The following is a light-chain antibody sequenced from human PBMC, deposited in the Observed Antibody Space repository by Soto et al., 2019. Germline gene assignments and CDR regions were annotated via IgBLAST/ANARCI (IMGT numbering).Light chain of an antibody. CDR3: QRYYNWPLYT. CDR2: GAA. CDR1: QSVGSN. V-gene: IGKV3-15*01. J-gene: IGKJ2*01. Sequence: EIAMTQSPDTLSVSPEERATLSCRASQSVGSNLAWSQQKPGQAPRLLIYGAATRSTGIPARYTGNGSGTAFTLTIISLQSEDFAFYYWQRYYNWPLYTFGQGTKLEIK.